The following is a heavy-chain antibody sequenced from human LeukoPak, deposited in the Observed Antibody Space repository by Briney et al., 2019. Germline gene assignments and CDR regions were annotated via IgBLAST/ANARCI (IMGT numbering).Heavy chain of an antibody. CDR1: GYTFTSFG. Sequence: ASVKVSCKASGYTFTSFGISWVRQAPGQGLEWMGWISAYNGNTNYPQKLQGRVTMTTDTSTSTAYMELRSLRSDDTAVYYCASDWYSGSYPYWGQGTLVTVSS. J-gene: IGHJ4*02. D-gene: IGHD1-26*01. CDR2: ISAYNGNT. V-gene: IGHV1-18*01. CDR3: ASDWYSGSYPY.